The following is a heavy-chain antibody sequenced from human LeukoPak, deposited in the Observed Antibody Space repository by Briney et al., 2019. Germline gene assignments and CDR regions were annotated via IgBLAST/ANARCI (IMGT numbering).Heavy chain of an antibody. D-gene: IGHD2-21*02. J-gene: IGHJ3*02. CDR2: IYHSGSI. CDR1: EFPFRSDSL. V-gene: IGHV4-38-2*02. CDR3: ARVWGVTANDAFDI. Sequence: GSLRLSCSTSEFPFRSDSLGWVRQAPGKGLEWIGSIYHSGSIYYNPSLKSRVTISVDTSKNQFSLKLSSVTAADTAVYYCARVWGVTANDAFDIWGQGTMVTVSS.